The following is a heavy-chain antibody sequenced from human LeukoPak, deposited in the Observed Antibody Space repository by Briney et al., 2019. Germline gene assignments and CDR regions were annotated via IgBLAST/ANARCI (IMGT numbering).Heavy chain of an antibody. V-gene: IGHV3-23*01. CDR3: AKADRADVPSKVDY. D-gene: IGHD3-10*01. J-gene: IGHJ4*02. CDR2: ISGSGTNT. CDR1: GFSFNTYA. Sequence: GGSLRLSCAASGFSFNTYAMNWVRKAPGKGLGWVSGISGSGTNTYYADSVKGRFTISRDNSKNTLYLQMNSLRAEDTAVYYCAKADRADVPSKVDYWGQGTLVTVSS.